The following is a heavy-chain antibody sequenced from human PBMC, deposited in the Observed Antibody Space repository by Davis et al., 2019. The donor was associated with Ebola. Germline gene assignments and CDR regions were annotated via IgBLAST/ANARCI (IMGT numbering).Heavy chain of an antibody. CDR2: IYYSGST. Sequence: MPSETLSLTCTVSGGSISSSSYYWGWIRQPPGKGLEWIGSIYYSGSTYYNPSLKSRVTISVDTSKNQFSLKLSSVTAADTAVYYCAKDMAGMMNWFDPWGQGTLVTVSS. J-gene: IGHJ5*02. D-gene: IGHD6-19*01. CDR1: GGSISSSSYY. V-gene: IGHV4-39*07. CDR3: AKDMAGMMNWFDP.